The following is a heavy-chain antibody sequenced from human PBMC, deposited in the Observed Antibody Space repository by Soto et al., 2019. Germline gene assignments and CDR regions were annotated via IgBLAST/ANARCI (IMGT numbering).Heavy chain of an antibody. D-gene: IGHD2-15*01. Sequence: ETLSLTCTVSGGSISSYYWSWIRQPPGKGLEWIGYIYYSGSTNYNPSLKSRVTISVDTSKNQFSLKLSSVTAADTAVYYCARARGYCSGGSCYSNWFDPWGQATLVTVSS. J-gene: IGHJ5*02. CDR1: GGSISSYY. CDR3: ARARGYCSGGSCYSNWFDP. V-gene: IGHV4-59*01. CDR2: IYYSGST.